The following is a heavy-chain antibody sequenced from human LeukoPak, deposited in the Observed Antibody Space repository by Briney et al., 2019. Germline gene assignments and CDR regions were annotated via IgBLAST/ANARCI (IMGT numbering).Heavy chain of an antibody. CDR2: IYFGGTT. J-gene: IGHJ4*02. Sequence: GESLKISCAAPGFTVSNNYMTWVRQAPGKGLEWVSVIYFGGTTYYADSVKGRFTISRDNSKNTLSLQMNSLRAEGTAVYYCARDSGIGLDYWGQGTLVTVSS. D-gene: IGHD6-25*01. V-gene: IGHV3-66*01. CDR3: ARDSGIGLDY. CDR1: GFTVSNNY.